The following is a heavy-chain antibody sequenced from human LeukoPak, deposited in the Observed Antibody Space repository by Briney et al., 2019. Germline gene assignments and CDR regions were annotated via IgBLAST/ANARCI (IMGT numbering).Heavy chain of an antibody. CDR3: AGGRQLGRFDY. D-gene: IGHD3-16*01. V-gene: IGHV1-46*01. CDR1: GYTCSTYY. J-gene: IGHJ4*02. Sequence: ASVKVSCKTSGYTCSTYYVHWVRLAPGQGLDWMGIINPHGGSTSYPQKFQGRVTMTSDTSTGTVYMDLNSLTSEDTAVYYCAGGRQLGRFDYWGQGTLVTVSS. CDR2: INPHGGST.